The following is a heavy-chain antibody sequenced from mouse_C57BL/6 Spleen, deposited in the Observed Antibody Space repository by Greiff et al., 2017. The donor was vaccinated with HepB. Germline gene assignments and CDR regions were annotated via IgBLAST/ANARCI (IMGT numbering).Heavy chain of an antibody. Sequence: EVQVVESGGGLVKPGGSLKLSCAASGFTFSDYGMHWVRQAPEKGLEWVAYISSGSSTIYYADTVKGRFTISRDNAKNTLFLQMTSLRSEDTAMYYCARRRFYYDYDYAMDYWGQGTSVTVSS. CDR2: ISSGSSTI. V-gene: IGHV5-17*01. CDR3: ARRRFYYDYDYAMDY. D-gene: IGHD2-4*01. CDR1: GFTFSDYG. J-gene: IGHJ4*01.